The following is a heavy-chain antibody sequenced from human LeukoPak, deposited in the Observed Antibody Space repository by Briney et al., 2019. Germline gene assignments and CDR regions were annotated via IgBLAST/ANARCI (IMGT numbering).Heavy chain of an antibody. J-gene: IGHJ6*03. CDR1: GGSISSYY. V-gene: IGHV4-59*08. D-gene: IGHD6-6*01. CDR3: ARLGSSSGYYYYYMDV. Sequence: SEILSLTCTVSGGSISSYYWSWIRQPPGKGLEWIGYIYYSGSTNYNPSLKSRVTISVDTSKNQFSLKLSSVTAADTAVYYCARLGSSSGYYYYYMDVWGKGATVTVSS. CDR2: IYYSGST.